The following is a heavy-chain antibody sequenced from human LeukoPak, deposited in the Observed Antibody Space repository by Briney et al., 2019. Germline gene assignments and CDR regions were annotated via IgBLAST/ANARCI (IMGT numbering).Heavy chain of an antibody. D-gene: IGHD3-16*02. CDR1: GYTLTGYY. CDR3: ARAGYVWGSYRYYFDY. CDR2: INPNSGGT. V-gene: IGHV1-2*02. J-gene: IGHJ4*02. Sequence: ASVKVSCKASGYTLTGYYMHWVRQAPGQGLEWMGWINPNSGGTNYAQKFQGRVTMTRDTSISTAYMELSRLRSDDTAVYYCARAGYVWGSYRYYFDYWGQGTLVTVSS.